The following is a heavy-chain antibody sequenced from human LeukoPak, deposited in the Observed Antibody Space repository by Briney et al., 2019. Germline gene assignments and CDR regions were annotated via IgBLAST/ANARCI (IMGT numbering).Heavy chain of an antibody. Sequence: GGSLRLSCAASGFTFSDYSMNWVRQAPGKGLEWISYISSSSSTIYYADSVKARFTISRDNAKNSLYLQMNSLRAEDTAVYYCARDCSGGSCHNWFDPWGQGTLVTVSS. J-gene: IGHJ5*02. D-gene: IGHD2-15*01. CDR1: GFTFSDYS. V-gene: IGHV3-48*04. CDR2: ISSSSSTI. CDR3: ARDCSGGSCHNWFDP.